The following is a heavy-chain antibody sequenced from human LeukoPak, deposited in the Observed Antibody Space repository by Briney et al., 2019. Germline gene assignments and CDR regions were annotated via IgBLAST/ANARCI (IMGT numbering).Heavy chain of an antibody. Sequence: GGSLRLSCAASGFTFSSYGMHWVRQAPGKGLEWVAFIRYDGSNKYYADSVKGRFTISRDNSKNTLYLQMNSLRAEDTAVYYCAKEGRIWLSPYYMDVWGKGTTVTISS. J-gene: IGHJ6*03. CDR3: AKEGRIWLSPYYMDV. CDR2: IRYDGSNK. D-gene: IGHD5-18*01. V-gene: IGHV3-30*02. CDR1: GFTFSSYG.